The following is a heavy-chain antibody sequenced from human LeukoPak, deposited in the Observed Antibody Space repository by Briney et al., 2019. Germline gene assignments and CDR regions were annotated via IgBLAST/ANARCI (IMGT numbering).Heavy chain of an antibody. CDR2: IKSKTDGGTT. J-gene: IGHJ4*02. V-gene: IGHV3-15*01. D-gene: IGHD3-3*01. CDR1: GFSFSSYG. Sequence: GGSLRLSCAASGFSFSSYGMSWVRQAPGKGLEWVGRIKSKTDGGTTDYAAPVKGRFTISRDDSKNTLYLQMNSLKTEDTAVYYCTTYYDFWSDSDYWGQGTLVTVSS. CDR3: TTYYDFWSDSDY.